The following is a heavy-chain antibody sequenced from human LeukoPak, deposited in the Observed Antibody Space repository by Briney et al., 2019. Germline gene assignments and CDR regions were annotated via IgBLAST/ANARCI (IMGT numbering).Heavy chain of an antibody. V-gene: IGHV4-59*08. CDR3: ARLGLWSLGYYYYMDV. Sequence: SETLSLTCTVSGGSISSFYWSWIRQPSGKGLEWIGYIYYSGSTNYKPSLKSRVTISVDTSKNQFSLKLTSVTAADTAVYYCARLGLWSLGYYYYMDVWGKGTTVTVSS. CDR1: GGSISSFY. D-gene: IGHD2-21*01. CDR2: IYYSGST. J-gene: IGHJ6*03.